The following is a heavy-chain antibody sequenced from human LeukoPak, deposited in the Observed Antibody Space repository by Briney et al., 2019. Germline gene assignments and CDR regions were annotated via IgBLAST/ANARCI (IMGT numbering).Heavy chain of an antibody. V-gene: IGHV1-46*01. CDR3: ARDSGMKQQLDYFDY. J-gene: IGHJ4*02. Sequence: GASVKVSCKASGYTFTGYYMHWVRHAPGQGLEWMGIINPSGGSTSYTQKFQGRVAMTRDTSTSTVYMELSSLRSEDTAVYYCARDSGMKQQLDYFDYWGQGTLVTVSS. CDR1: GYTFTGYY. CDR2: INPSGGST. D-gene: IGHD6-13*01.